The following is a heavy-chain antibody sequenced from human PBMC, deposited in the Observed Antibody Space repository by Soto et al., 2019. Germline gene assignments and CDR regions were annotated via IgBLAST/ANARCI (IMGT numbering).Heavy chain of an antibody. Sequence: SETLSPTCTVSGGSISSGDYYWSWIRQPPGKGLEWIGYIYYSGSTYYNPSLKSRVTISVDTSKNQFSLKLSSVTAADTAVYYCARLAHEDTAMGGFDYWGQGTLVTVSS. CDR1: GGSISSGDYY. CDR2: IYYSGST. CDR3: ARLAHEDTAMGGFDY. J-gene: IGHJ4*02. D-gene: IGHD5-18*01. V-gene: IGHV4-30-4*01.